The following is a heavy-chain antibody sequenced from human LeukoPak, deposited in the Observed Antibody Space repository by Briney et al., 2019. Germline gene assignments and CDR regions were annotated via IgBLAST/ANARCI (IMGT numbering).Heavy chain of an antibody. V-gene: IGHV1-69*05. J-gene: IGHJ6*03. D-gene: IGHD3-22*01. CDR3: ARGTYYYDSSTYPMDV. CDR2: IIPIFGTA. Sequence: GASVKVSCKASGGTFSSYAISWVRQAPGQGLEWVGGIIPIFGTANYAQKFQGRVTITTDESTSTAYMELSSLRSEDTAVYYCARGTYYYDSSTYPMDVWGKGTTVTVSS. CDR1: GGTFSSYA.